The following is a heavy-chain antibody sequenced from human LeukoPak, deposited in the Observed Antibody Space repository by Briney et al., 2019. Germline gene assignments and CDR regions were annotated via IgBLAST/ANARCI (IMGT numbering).Heavy chain of an antibody. CDR1: GFTFTSYA. D-gene: IGHD1-1*01. CDR3: AKPRAMTTGVGRYFDL. J-gene: IGHJ2*01. CDR2: ISGGGEDT. V-gene: IGHV3-23*01. Sequence: GGSLRLSCAASGFTFTSYAMSWIRQAPGKGLEWVSAISGGGEDTYYPDSVKGRFTISRDNSKNTLYLQMNSLRAEDTAIYYCAKPRAMTTGVGRYFDLWGRATLVTVSS.